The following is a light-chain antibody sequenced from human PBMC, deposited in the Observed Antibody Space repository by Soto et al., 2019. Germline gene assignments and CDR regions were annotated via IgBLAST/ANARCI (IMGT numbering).Light chain of an antibody. Sequence: DIQMTQSPSTLSASIGDRVTITCRASQSISSWLAWYQQKPGKAPKLLIYDASSLESGVPSIFSGSGSGTEFTLTISSLQPDDFATYYCQQYNSYPWTFGQGTKVEIK. CDR2: DAS. V-gene: IGKV1-5*01. CDR1: QSISSW. CDR3: QQYNSYPWT. J-gene: IGKJ1*01.